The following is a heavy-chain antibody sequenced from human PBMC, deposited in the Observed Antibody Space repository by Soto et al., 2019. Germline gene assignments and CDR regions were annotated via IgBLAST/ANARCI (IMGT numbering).Heavy chain of an antibody. CDR3: SFHSDSNSYSRFDF. D-gene: IGHD4-4*01. Sequence: QVQLQESGPGLVKPSGSLSLTCAVSGASITSHSWWSWVRQPPGKGLEWIGEVYHTGSTNYNSSLESRVTISVDKSKNQFSLTLNSVTAADTAVYFCSFHSDSNSYSRFDFWGQGTLVTVSS. CDR1: GASITSHSW. CDR2: VYHTGST. J-gene: IGHJ4*02. V-gene: IGHV4-4*02.